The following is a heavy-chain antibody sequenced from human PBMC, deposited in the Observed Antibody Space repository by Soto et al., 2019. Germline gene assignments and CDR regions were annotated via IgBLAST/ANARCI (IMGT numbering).Heavy chain of an antibody. D-gene: IGHD6-13*01. CDR3: ARGDSWYGLYYFDY. V-gene: IGHV4-59*01. Sequence: SETLSLTCTVSGGSISSYYWSWIRQPPGKGLEWIGYIYYSGSTNYNPSLKSRVTISVDTSKNQFFLKLSSVTAADTAVYYCARGDSWYGLYYFDYWGQGTLVTVSS. CDR1: GGSISSYY. CDR2: IYYSGST. J-gene: IGHJ4*02.